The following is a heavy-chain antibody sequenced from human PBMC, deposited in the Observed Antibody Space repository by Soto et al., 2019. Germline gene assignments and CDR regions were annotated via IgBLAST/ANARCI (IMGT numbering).Heavy chain of an antibody. CDR1: GVSIRNTSYY. CDR2: IYSSGTT. Sequence: SETLSLTCTVSGVSIRNTSYYWGWIRQTPNTGLEWIGNIYSSGTTFYNPSLQSRVTISVDTSDNQYSLKLTSVTAADTAVYYCARTTRSVYSSDEIAIWGQGTMVTVSS. D-gene: IGHD6-25*01. V-gene: IGHV4-39*01. J-gene: IGHJ4*02. CDR3: ARTTRSVYSSDEIAI.